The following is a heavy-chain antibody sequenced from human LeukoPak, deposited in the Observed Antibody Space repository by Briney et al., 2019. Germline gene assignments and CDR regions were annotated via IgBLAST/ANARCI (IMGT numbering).Heavy chain of an antibody. Sequence: GGSLRLSCAASGFTFSSYGMNWVRQAPGKGLEWVSSVSSSGTYIYYADSVQGRFTISRDNAKNSLYLQMNSLRAEDTAVYYCARAEATAGTDWYLDLWGRGTLVTVSS. D-gene: IGHD6-13*01. J-gene: IGHJ2*01. CDR3: ARAEATAGTDWYLDL. CDR2: VSSSGTYI. V-gene: IGHV3-21*01. CDR1: GFTFSSYG.